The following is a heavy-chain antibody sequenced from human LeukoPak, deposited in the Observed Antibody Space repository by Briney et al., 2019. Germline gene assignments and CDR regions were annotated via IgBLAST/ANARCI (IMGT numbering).Heavy chain of an antibody. V-gene: IGHV4-39*01. CDR2: IYYSGST. CDR3: ARHEGESSSWYVGRFDY. D-gene: IGHD6-13*01. CDR1: GGSISSSSYY. J-gene: IGHJ4*02. Sequence: SETLSLTCTVSGGSISSSSYYWGWIRQPPGQGLEWIGSIYYSGSTYYNPSLKSRVTISVDTSKNQFSLKLSSVTAADTAEYYCARHEGESSSWYVGRFDYWGQGTLVTVSS.